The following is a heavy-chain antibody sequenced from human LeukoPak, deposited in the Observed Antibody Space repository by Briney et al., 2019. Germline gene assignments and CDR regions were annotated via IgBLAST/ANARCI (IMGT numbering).Heavy chain of an antibody. Sequence: GGSLRLSCTGSGFTFGDYAMNWVRQAPGKGLEWLGFIRSKNYGGTTEYAASVKGRFTISRDDSRGIAYLQMNSLKTEDTAVYYCTRVIVATKDYWGQGTLVTVSS. J-gene: IGHJ4*02. CDR2: IRSKNYGGTT. V-gene: IGHV3-49*04. CDR1: GFTFGDYA. CDR3: TRVIVATKDY. D-gene: IGHD5-12*01.